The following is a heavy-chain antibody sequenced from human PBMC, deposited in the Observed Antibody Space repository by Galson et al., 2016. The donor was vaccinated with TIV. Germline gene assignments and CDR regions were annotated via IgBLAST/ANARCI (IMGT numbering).Heavy chain of an antibody. D-gene: IGHD1-26*01. CDR2: IDPSSGGT. CDR1: GYSFTRYY. Sequence: SVKVSCKASGYSFTRYYFHWVRQAPGQGLEWMGVIDPSSGGTTYAQRFQGRITVTTDTSKSTVYLDLSSLRSEDTAVYYCIRDLGRLRDYCGQGTLVTVS. V-gene: IGHV1-46*03. CDR3: IRDLGRLRDY. J-gene: IGHJ4*02.